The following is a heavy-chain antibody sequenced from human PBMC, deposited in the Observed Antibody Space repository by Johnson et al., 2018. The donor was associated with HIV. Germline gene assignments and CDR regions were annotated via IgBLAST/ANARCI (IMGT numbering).Heavy chain of an antibody. J-gene: IGHJ3*02. CDR1: GFTFSSYA. Sequence: QVQLVESGGGVVQPGRSLRLSCAASGFTFSSYAMHWVRQAPGKGLEWVAFIRYDGSNKYYVDSVKGRFTISRDNAKNSLYLQMNSLRAEDTAVYYCARPTPGAFDIWGQGTMVTVSS. CDR3: ARPTPGAFDI. V-gene: IGHV3-33*08. CDR2: IRYDGSNK.